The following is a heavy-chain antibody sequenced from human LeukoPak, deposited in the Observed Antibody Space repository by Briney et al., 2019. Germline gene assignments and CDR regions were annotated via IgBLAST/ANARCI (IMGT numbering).Heavy chain of an antibody. Sequence: SETLSLTCTVSGGALSSYYRSWVRQPPGKGLEWIGYIYYSGSTNYNPSLKSRVTISVDTSKNQFSLKLSSVTAADTAVYYSGREIWWSVSGDTPFFDYWGQGTLVTVSS. CDR1: GGALSSYY. V-gene: IGHV4-59*01. D-gene: IGHD7-27*01. CDR2: IYYSGST. J-gene: IGHJ4*02. CDR3: GREIWWSVSGDTPFFDY.